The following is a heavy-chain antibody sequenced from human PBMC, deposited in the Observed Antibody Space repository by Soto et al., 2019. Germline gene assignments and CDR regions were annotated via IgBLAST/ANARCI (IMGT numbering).Heavy chain of an antibody. V-gene: IGHV5-51*01. CDR1: GYSFTDYW. CDR2: MNPGDSDT. Sequence: GESLKISCKGSGYSFTDYWIAWVRLMPGKGLEWMVIMNPGDSDTRYNPSFRGQVTISADRSINTAYLQWSGLKASDSAMYYCARRSTQYCSSTSCSAHFDYWGQGTLVTVSS. D-gene: IGHD2-2*01. J-gene: IGHJ4*02. CDR3: ARRSTQYCSSTSCSAHFDY.